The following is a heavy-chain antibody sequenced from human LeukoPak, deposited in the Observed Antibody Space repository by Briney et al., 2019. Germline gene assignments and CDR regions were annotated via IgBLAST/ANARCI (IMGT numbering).Heavy chain of an antibody. CDR3: ARVSGSYSRDFGY. J-gene: IGHJ4*02. D-gene: IGHD1-26*01. CDR1: GGTFSSYA. V-gene: IGHV1-69*05. CDR2: IIPIFGTA. Sequence: GASVKVSCKASGGTFSSYAISWVRQAPGQGLEWMGGIIPIFGTANYAQKFQGRVTITTDESTSTAYMELGSLRSEDTAVYYCARVSGSYSRDFGYWGQGTLVTVSS.